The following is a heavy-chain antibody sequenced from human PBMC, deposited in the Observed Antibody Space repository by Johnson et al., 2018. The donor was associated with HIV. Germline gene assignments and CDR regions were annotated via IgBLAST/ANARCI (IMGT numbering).Heavy chain of an antibody. D-gene: IGHD1-26*01. CDR2: ISYDGSNK. CDR3: ARDRMRGATKDAFDI. J-gene: IGHJ3*02. Sequence: QVLLVESGGGVDQPGRSLRLSCAASGFTFSSYGMHWVRQAPGKGLEWVAVISYDGSNKYYADSVKGRFTISRDNSKNTLYLQMNSLRAEDTAVYYCARDRMRGATKDAFDIWGQGTMVTVSS. V-gene: IGHV3-30*03. CDR1: GFTFSSYG.